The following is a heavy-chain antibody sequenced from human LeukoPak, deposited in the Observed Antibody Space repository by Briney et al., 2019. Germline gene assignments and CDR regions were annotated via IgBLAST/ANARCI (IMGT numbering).Heavy chain of an antibody. J-gene: IGHJ5*02. CDR3: ARDLPNYYDSSGYYSPSPRNWFDP. V-gene: IGHV4-59*12. CDR2: IYYSGST. D-gene: IGHD3-22*01. CDR1: GGSIINYY. Sequence: ASETLSLTCTVSGGSIINYYWSRIRQPPGKGLEWIAYIYYSGSTSYNPSLKSRVTMSVDTSKNQFSLKLSSVTAADTAVYYCARDLPNYYDSSGYYSPSPRNWFDPWGQGTLVTVSS.